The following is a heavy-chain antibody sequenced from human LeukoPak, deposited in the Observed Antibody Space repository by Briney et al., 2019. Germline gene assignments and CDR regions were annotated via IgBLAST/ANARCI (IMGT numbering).Heavy chain of an antibody. CDR3: AKSFSVHLFDAAQFDY. J-gene: IGHJ4*02. V-gene: IGHV3-23*01. Sequence: GGSLRLSCAASGFTFSSYAMSWVRQAPGKGLEWVSAISGSGGSTYYADSVKGRFTISRDNSKNTLYLQMNSLRAEDTAVYYCAKSFSVHLFDAAQFDYWGQGTLVTVSS. CDR2: ISGSGGST. CDR1: GFTFSSYA. D-gene: IGHD6-25*01.